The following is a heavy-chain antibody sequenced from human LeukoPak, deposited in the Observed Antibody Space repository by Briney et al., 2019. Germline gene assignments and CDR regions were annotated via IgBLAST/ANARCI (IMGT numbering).Heavy chain of an antibody. CDR1: GFTFSSYG. CDR2: IWYDGSNK. V-gene: IGHV3-33*06. J-gene: IGHJ3*02. Sequence: PGRSLRLSCAASGFTFSSYGMHWVRPDAGKGPEVVGVIWYDGSNKYYADSVEGRFTISRDNSKNTLYLQMNSLRAEDTAVYYCAKGEADDSSGADAFDIWGQGTMVTVSS. CDR3: AKGEADDSSGADAFDI. D-gene: IGHD3-22*01.